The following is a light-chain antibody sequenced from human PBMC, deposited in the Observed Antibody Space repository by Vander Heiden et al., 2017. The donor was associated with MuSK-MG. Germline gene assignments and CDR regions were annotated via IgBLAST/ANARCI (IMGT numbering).Light chain of an antibody. CDR1: QSISSY. CDR3: QQSDSNPTGT. Sequence: DIQMTQSPSSLSASVGDRVTITCRASQSISSYLNWYQQKPGKAPKLLIYAASSLQSGVPSRFSGSGSGTDFTLTISSRQPEDFATYYCQQSDSNPTGTFGQGTKMEIK. V-gene: IGKV1-39*01. CDR2: AAS. J-gene: IGKJ2*01.